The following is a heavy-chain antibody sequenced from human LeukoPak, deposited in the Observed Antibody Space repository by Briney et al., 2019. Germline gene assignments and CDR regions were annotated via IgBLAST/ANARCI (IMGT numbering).Heavy chain of an antibody. Sequence: SETLSLTCAVYGGSFSGYYWSWIRQPPGKGLEWIGEMTHSGSTNYNPSLKSRVTISVDTSKNQFSLKLSSVTSADTAVYYCARQRINSSSPSPTYYYYAMDVWGQGTTVTVSS. CDR1: GGSFSGYY. CDR3: ARQRINSSSPSPTYYYYAMDV. V-gene: IGHV4-34*01. CDR2: MTHSGST. D-gene: IGHD6-13*01. J-gene: IGHJ6*02.